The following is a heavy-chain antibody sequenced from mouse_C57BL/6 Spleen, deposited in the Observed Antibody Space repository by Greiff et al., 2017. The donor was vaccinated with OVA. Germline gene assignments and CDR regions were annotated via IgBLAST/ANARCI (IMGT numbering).Heavy chain of an antibody. CDR3: ARADSNWAWFAY. CDR1: GYTFTSYW. D-gene: IGHD2-5*01. CDR2: IYPGSGST. V-gene: IGHV1-55*01. Sequence: QVQLQQPGAELVKPGASVKMSCKASGYTFTSYWITWVKQRPGQGLEWIGDIYPGSGSTNYNEKFKSKATLTVDTSSSTAYMQLSSLTSEDSAVYYCARADSNWAWFAYWGQGTLVTVSA. J-gene: IGHJ3*01.